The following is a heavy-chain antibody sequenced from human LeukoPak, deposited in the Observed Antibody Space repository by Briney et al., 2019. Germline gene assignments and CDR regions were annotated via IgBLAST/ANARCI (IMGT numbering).Heavy chain of an antibody. CDR2: INSDGSST. Sequence: GGSLRLSCAASGFSFSSYWMHWVRQAPGKGLVWVSRINSDGSSTSYADSVEGRFTISRDNAKNTLYLQMNSLRAEDTAVYYCARDPGYTYGFLWGQGTLVTVSS. D-gene: IGHD5-18*01. J-gene: IGHJ4*02. CDR1: GFSFSSYW. V-gene: IGHV3-74*01. CDR3: ARDPGYTYGFL.